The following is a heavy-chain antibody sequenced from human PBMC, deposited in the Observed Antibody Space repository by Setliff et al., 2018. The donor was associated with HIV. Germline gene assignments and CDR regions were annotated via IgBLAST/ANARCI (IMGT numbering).Heavy chain of an antibody. D-gene: IGHD2-8*02. Sequence: SETLSLTCTVSGGSISSHYWSWIRQSPGKGLEWIGYFYYSGTTNYNPSLKSRVTISADTSKNQFSLNLNSVTAADTAVYYCARAGDCTEASCPKARFDPWGQGILVTVSS. V-gene: IGHV4-59*11. J-gene: IGHJ5*02. CDR2: FYYSGTT. CDR1: GGSISSHY. CDR3: ARAGDCTEASCPKARFDP.